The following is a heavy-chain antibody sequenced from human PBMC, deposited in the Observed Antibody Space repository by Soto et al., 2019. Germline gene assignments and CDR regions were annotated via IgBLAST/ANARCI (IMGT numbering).Heavy chain of an antibody. Sequence: PSETLSLTCTVSGGSISSYYWSWIRQPPGKGLEWIGYIYYSGGTNYNPSLKSRVTISVDTSKNQFSLKLSSVTAADTAVYYCARIIGIRYNWFEPWGQGTLVTVSS. V-gene: IGHV4-59*01. CDR2: IYYSGGT. CDR1: GGSISSYY. D-gene: IGHD1-26*01. CDR3: ARIIGIRYNWFEP. J-gene: IGHJ5*02.